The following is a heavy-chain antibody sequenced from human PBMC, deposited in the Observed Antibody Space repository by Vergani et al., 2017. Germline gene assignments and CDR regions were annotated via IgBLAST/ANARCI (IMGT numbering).Heavy chain of an antibody. Sequence: EVQLVESGGGLVQPGGSLRLSCAASGFTFSSYWMSWVRQAPGEGLEWVANIKQDGSEKYYVDSVKGRFTISRDNAKNSLYLQMNSLRAEDTAVYYCAREGPVTAFDLFRSYWYFDLWGRGTLVTVSS. V-gene: IGHV3-7*01. CDR2: IKQDGSEK. CDR1: GFTFSSYW. CDR3: AREGPVTAFDLFRSYWYFDL. J-gene: IGHJ2*01. D-gene: IGHD2-21*01.